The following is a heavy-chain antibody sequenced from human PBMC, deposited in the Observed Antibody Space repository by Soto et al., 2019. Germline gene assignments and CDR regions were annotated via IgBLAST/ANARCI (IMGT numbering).Heavy chain of an antibody. V-gene: IGHV3-15*07. CDR1: GFTFSNAW. Sequence: SLRLSCAASGFTFSNAWMNWVRQAPGKGLEWVGRIKSKTDGGTTDYAAPVKGRFTISRDDSKNTLYLQMNSLKTEDTAVYYCTTDPVTMIVVLPSSGWGQGTLVTVSS. D-gene: IGHD3-22*01. CDR3: TTDPVTMIVVLPSSG. CDR2: IKSKTDGGTT. J-gene: IGHJ4*02.